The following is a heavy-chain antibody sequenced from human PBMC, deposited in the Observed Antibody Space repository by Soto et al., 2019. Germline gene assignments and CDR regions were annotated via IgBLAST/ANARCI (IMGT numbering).Heavy chain of an antibody. D-gene: IGHD1-26*01. CDR3: ARTVQHLLTERFDP. CDR1: GGSISSGGYS. J-gene: IGHJ5*02. Sequence: SETLSLTCAVSGGSISSGGYSWSWIRQPPGKGLEWIGYIYHSGSTYYNPSLKSRVTISVDTSKNQFSLKLSSVTAADTAVYYCARTVQHLLTERFDPWGQGTLVTVSS. V-gene: IGHV4-30-2*02. CDR2: IYHSGST.